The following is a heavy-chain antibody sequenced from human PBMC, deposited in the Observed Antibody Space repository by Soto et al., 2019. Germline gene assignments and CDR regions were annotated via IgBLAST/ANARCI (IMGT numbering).Heavy chain of an antibody. CDR2: VHYSGNT. D-gene: IGHD3-22*01. CDR1: GTSISSSY. CDR3: ARGYYDSNGQSNTFDI. J-gene: IGHJ3*02. V-gene: IGHV4-59*01. Sequence: SETLSLTCTVSGTSISSSYWSWIRQSPGKGLEWIGYVHYSGNTKYNPSLKSRVTMSVDTSKNQFSLKLSSMTAADTAMYYCARGYYDSNGQSNTFDIWGQGTMVTVSS.